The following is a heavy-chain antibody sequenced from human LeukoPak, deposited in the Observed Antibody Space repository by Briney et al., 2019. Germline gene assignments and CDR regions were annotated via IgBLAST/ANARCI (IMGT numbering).Heavy chain of an antibody. CDR2: IYYSGST. Sequence: SETLSLTCTVSGGSISSGGYYWSWIRQHPGKGLEWIGYIYYSGSTYYNPSLKSRVTISVDTSKNQFSLKLSSVTAADTAVYYCARDKGGPLDIWGRGTMVTVSS. CDR3: ARDKGGPLDI. J-gene: IGHJ3*02. V-gene: IGHV4-31*03. D-gene: IGHD6-25*01. CDR1: GGSISSGGYY.